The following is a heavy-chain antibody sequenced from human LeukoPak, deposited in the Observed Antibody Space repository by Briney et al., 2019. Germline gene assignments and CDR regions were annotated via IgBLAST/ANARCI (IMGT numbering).Heavy chain of an antibody. V-gene: IGHV4-59*01. Sequence: SETLSLTCTVSGGSIRNYYWSWLRQPPGKGLQWIGYIYSTGTTNYNPSLKSRLTISVDTSKNQFSLKLTPVTAADTAIYYCARDGAFDIWGQGTMVTVSP. CDR3: ARDGAFDI. CDR2: IYSTGTT. CDR1: GGSIRNYY. J-gene: IGHJ3*02.